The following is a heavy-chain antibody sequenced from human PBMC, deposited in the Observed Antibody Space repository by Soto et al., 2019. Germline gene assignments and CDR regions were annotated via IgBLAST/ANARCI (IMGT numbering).Heavy chain of an antibody. CDR2: ISYDGSNK. J-gene: IGHJ1*01. D-gene: IGHD6-19*01. Sequence: GGSLRLSCAASGFTFSSYGMHWVRQAPGKGLEWVAVISYDGSNKYYADSVKGRFTISRDNSKNTLCLQMNSLRAEDTAVYYCAKDEGSGWYEVSYFQHWGQGTLVTVSS. CDR3: AKDEGSGWYEVSYFQH. CDR1: GFTFSSYG. V-gene: IGHV3-30*18.